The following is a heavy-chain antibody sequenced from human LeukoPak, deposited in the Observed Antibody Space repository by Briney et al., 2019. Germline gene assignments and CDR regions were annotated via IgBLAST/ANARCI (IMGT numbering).Heavy chain of an antibody. CDR1: GFTFSNYG. CDR3: AKNRAVDY. J-gene: IGHJ4*02. Sequence: PGGSLRLSCAASGFTFSNYGMSWVRQAPGKGLEWVSVITGSGGTTYYADSVKGRFTISRDNSKNTLYLQMNSLRAEDTAVYYCAKNRAVDYWGQGTLVTVSS. D-gene: IGHD3-10*01. V-gene: IGHV3-23*01. CDR2: ITGSGGTT.